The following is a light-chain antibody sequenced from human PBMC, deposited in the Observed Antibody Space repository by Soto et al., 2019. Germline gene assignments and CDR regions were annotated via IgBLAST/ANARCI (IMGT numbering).Light chain of an antibody. V-gene: IGKV3D-15*01. Sequence: IVMTQSPATLSVSPWERATLSCRASRGISSNLAWYQQKPGQAPRLLIYGASSRATGIPDRFSGSGSGTDFTLTISRLEPEDFAVYYCQQYDSWTFGQGTKVDIK. CDR1: RGISSN. CDR3: QQYDSWT. CDR2: GAS. J-gene: IGKJ1*01.